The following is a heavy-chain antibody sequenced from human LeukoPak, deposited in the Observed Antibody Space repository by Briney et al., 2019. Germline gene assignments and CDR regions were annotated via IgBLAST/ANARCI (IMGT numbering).Heavy chain of an antibody. Sequence: PSQTLSLTCAVYVGSFRGYYWSWIRQPPAKGLEWIGEINHSGSTNYNPSFKSRVTISLDTSMKQFSLKLNSVTAADTAVYYCASTERCSTTCHLDYWGQGTLVTVSS. V-gene: IGHV4-34*01. CDR3: ASTERCSTTCHLDY. D-gene: IGHD2-2*01. CDR2: INHSGST. J-gene: IGHJ4*02. CDR1: VGSFRGYY.